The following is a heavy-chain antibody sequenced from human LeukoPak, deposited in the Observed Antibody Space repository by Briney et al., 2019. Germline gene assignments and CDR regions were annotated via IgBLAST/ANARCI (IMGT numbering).Heavy chain of an antibody. CDR1: GGSFSGYY. V-gene: IGHV4-34*01. D-gene: IGHD3-3*01. CDR2: INHSGST. Sequence: SETLSLTCPVYGGSFSGYYWSWIRQPPGKGLEWIGEINHSGSTNYNPSLKSRVTISVDTSKNQFSLKLSSVTAADTAVYDCARGFPYYELWSGYRRDYYYYMDVWAKGTTVTVSS. J-gene: IGHJ6*03. CDR3: ARGFPYYELWSGYRRDYYYYMDV.